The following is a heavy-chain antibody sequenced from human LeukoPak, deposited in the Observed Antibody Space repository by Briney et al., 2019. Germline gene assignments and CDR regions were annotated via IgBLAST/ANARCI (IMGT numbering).Heavy chain of an antibody. CDR1: GFTFSSYA. Sequence: GGSLRLSCAASGFTFSSYAMSWVRQPPGKGLEWVAAISGSGGSTYYPASVKRRSTISRDNSKNTPYMQMNSVRADDTVVYYCAKGRTPRVVVLAGTLDGFDYWGQGTLVTVSS. V-gene: IGHV3-23*01. CDR3: AKGRTPRVVVLAGTLDGFDY. CDR2: ISGSGGST. J-gene: IGHJ4*02. D-gene: IGHD2-15*01.